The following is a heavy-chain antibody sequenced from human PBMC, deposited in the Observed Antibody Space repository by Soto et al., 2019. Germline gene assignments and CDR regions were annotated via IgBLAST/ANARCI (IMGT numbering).Heavy chain of an antibody. J-gene: IGHJ6*02. V-gene: IGHV1-69*13. CDR1: GGTFSSYA. CDR2: IIPIFGTA. CDR3: ARHPGGRGYYYGMDV. D-gene: IGHD2-15*01. Sequence: GASVKVSCKASGGTFSSYAIIWVRQAHGQGLEWMGGIIPIFGTANYAQKFQGRVTITADESTSTAYMELSSLRSEDTAVYYCARHPGGRGYYYGMDVWGQGTTVTVSS.